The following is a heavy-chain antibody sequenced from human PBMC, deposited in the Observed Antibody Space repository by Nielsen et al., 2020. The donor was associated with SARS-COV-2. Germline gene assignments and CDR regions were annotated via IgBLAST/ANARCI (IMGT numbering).Heavy chain of an antibody. CDR2: ISYSGST. CDR3: ARTGIAVAGILGP. J-gene: IGHJ5*02. Sequence: SQTLSLICAVYGGSFSGYYWSWIRQPPGKGLEWIGYISYSGSTYYNPSLKSRLTISIDTSSNQFSLKLSSVTAADTAVYYCARTGIAVAGILGPWGQGTLVTVSS. CDR1: GGSFSGYY. V-gene: IGHV4-34*01. D-gene: IGHD6-19*01.